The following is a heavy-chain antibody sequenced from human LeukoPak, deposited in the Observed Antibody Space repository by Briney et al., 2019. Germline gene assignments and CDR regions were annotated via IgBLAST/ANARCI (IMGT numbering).Heavy chain of an antibody. CDR2: IYYSGST. CDR3: ARDEASLVFDL. CDR1: GGSISSGGYY. D-gene: IGHD6-6*01. J-gene: IGHJ5*02. V-gene: IGHV4-31*03. Sequence: SETLSLTCTVSGGSISSGGYYWSWIRQHPGKGLEWIGYIYYSGSTYYNPSLKSRVTISVDTSKDQFSLKLSSVTAADTAVYYCARDEASLVFDLWGQGTLVTVSS.